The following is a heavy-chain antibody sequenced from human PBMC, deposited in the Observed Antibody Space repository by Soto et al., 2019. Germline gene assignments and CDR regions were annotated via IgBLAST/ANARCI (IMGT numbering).Heavy chain of an antibody. Sequence: SVKVSCKASGFTFTSSAVQWVRQARGQRLEWIGWIGVGSGNRHYAQKFQERVTITRDMSTNTAYMELSSLRSEDTAVYYCAALGVNFDPWGKGTLVTVSS. J-gene: IGHJ5*02. V-gene: IGHV1-58*01. CDR2: IGVGSGNR. CDR3: AALGVNFDP. D-gene: IGHD2-8*01. CDR1: GFTFTSSA.